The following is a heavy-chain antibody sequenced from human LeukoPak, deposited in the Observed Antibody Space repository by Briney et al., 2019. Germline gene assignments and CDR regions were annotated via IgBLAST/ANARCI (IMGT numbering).Heavy chain of an antibody. J-gene: IGHJ4*02. CDR3: ARGYYYDSSGYYGLDD. D-gene: IGHD3-22*01. V-gene: IGHV4-34*01. CDR2: INHSGST. Sequence: SETLSLTCAVYGGSFSGYYWSWIRQPPGKGLEWIGEINHSGSTNCNPSLKSRVTISVDTSKNQFSLKLSSVTAADTAVYYCARGYYYDSSGYYGLDDWGQGTLVTVSS. CDR1: GGSFSGYY.